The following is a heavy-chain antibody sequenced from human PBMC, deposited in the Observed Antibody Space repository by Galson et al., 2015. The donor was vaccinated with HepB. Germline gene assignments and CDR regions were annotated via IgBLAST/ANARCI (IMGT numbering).Heavy chain of an antibody. Sequence: SVKVSCKASGYTFTSYDISWVRQAPGQGLEWMGWISAYIGNTNYAQKFQGRVTMTTDTSTSTAYMELRSLRSDDTAVYYCARDGDYYDSSGYSYWGQGTLVTVSS. V-gene: IGHV1-18*01. CDR1: GYTFTSYD. D-gene: IGHD3-22*01. CDR3: ARDGDYYDSSGYSY. CDR2: ISAYIGNT. J-gene: IGHJ4*02.